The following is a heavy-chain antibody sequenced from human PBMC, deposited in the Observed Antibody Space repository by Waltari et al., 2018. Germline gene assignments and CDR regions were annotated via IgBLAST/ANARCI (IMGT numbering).Heavy chain of an antibody. D-gene: IGHD5-12*01. V-gene: IGHV1-69*12. CDR2: SIPIFGTA. CDR3: ARGIDGYDTFY. CDR1: GGTFSSYA. J-gene: IGHJ4*02. Sequence: QVQLVQSGAEVKKPGSSVKVSCKASGGTFSSYAISWVRQAPGQGLEWMGGSIPIFGTANYAQKFQCRVTVTADESTSTAYMGLGSLRSEDTAVYYCARGIDGYDTFYWGQGTLVTVAS.